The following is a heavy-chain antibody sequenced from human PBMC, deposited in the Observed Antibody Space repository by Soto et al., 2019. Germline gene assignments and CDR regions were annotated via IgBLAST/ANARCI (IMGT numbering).Heavy chain of an antibody. J-gene: IGHJ4*02. CDR3: SRGEFTMVRGGED. D-gene: IGHD3-10*01. V-gene: IGHV4-34*01. CDR1: GGAFSGYY. Sequence: QVQLPQWGAGLVKPSDTLSLTCAVYGGAFSGYYWCLIRQPPGKGLEWIGEINHSGSTNYNPSLKSRVTIAVDTPKDQFSLKLSSVTAADTAVYYCSRGEFTMVRGGEDWGQGTLVTVSA. CDR2: INHSGST.